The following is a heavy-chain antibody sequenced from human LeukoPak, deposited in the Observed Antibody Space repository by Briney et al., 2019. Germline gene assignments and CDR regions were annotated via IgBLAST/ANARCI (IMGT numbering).Heavy chain of an antibody. CDR2: ISAYNGNT. D-gene: IGHD6-19*01. V-gene: IGHV1-18*01. J-gene: IGHJ5*02. Sequence: ASVKVSCKASGYTFTSYGISWVRQAPGQGLEWMGWISAYNGNTNYAQKLQGRVTMTTDTSTSTAYMELRSLRSDDTAVYYCARTLSGQWLTKSADNWFDPWGQGTLVTVSS. CDR3: ARTLSGQWLTKSADNWFDP. CDR1: GYTFTSYG.